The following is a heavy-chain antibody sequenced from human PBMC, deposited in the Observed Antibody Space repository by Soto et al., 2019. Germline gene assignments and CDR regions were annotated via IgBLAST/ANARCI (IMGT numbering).Heavy chain of an antibody. CDR3: AKALMVRGVNYGNNLVPDY. D-gene: IGHD3-10*01. V-gene: IGHV3-23*01. CDR1: GFTFSSYA. J-gene: IGHJ4*02. Sequence: EVQLLESGGGLVQPGGSLRLSCAASGFTFSSYAMSWVRQSPGKGLEWVSAISGSGGSTYYADSVKGRFTISRDNSKNTLYLQMNSLRAEDTAVYYCAKALMVRGVNYGNNLVPDYWGQGTLVTVSS. CDR2: ISGSGGST.